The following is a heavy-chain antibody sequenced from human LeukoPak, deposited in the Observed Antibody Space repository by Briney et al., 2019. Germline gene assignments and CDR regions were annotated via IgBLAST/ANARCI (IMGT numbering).Heavy chain of an antibody. J-gene: IGHJ4*02. CDR3: ARHFGGGSWYVFDY. CDR1: GGSISSYY. Sequence: SETLSLTCTVSGGSISSYYWSWIRQPPGKGLEWIGYIYTSGSTNYNPSLKSRVTISVDTSKNQFSLKLSSVTGADTAVYYCARHFGGGSWYVFDYWGQGTLVTVSS. V-gene: IGHV4-4*09. CDR2: IYTSGST. D-gene: IGHD6-13*01.